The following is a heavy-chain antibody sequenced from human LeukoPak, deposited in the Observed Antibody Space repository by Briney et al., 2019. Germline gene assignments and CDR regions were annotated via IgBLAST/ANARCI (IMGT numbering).Heavy chain of an antibody. CDR2: ISGDGRDI. Sequence: GGSLRLSCAASAFTFSSYGMSWVRQAPGKGLEWVSAISGDGRDIFYADAVKGRFTISRDNSKNTLYLQMNSLRAEDTAVYYCAREPFWRESYWGQGTLVTVSS. V-gene: IGHV3-23*01. CDR1: AFTFSSYG. J-gene: IGHJ4*02. D-gene: IGHD3-3*01. CDR3: AREPFWRESY.